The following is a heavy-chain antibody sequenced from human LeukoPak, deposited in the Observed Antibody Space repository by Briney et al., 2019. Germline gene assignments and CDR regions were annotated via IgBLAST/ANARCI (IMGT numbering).Heavy chain of an antibody. CDR3: ARGVGYYDSSGTIDY. J-gene: IGHJ4*02. CDR2: VWYDGSKK. Sequence: GGSLRLSCAASGFTFSSYGMHWVRQAPGKGLEWVAVVWYDGSKKYSADSVKGRITTSRDDSKNTLYLQMNSLRAEDTAVYYCARGVGYYDSSGTIDYWGQGTPVTVSS. V-gene: IGHV3-33*01. D-gene: IGHD3-22*01. CDR1: GFTFSSYG.